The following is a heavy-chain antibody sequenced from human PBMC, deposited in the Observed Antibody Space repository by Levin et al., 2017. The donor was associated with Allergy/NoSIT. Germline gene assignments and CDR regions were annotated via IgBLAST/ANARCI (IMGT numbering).Heavy chain of an antibody. CDR3: ARDFGYDKVYPDWYFDL. J-gene: IGHJ2*01. CDR2: ISYDGSNK. V-gene: IGHV3-30*04. CDR1: GFTFSSYA. D-gene: IGHD5-12*01. Sequence: GGSLRLSCAASGFTFSSYAMHWVRQAPGKGLEWVAVISYDGSNKYYADSVKGRFTISRDNSKNTLYLQMNSLRAEDTAVYYCARDFGYDKVYPDWYFDLWGRGTLVTVSS.